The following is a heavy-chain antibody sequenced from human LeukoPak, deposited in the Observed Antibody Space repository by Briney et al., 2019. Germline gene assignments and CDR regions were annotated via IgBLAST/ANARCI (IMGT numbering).Heavy chain of an antibody. V-gene: IGHV3-64*01. CDR2: ISGSGVNT. CDR1: GFTFSTYA. J-gene: IGHJ4*02. Sequence: AGSLRLSCAASGFTFSTYAMYWVRQAPGKGLEYVSAISGSGVNTYYANSVKGRFTISRDNSKNTLYLQLGSLRAEDMAVYYCARDSSFGMDWGQGTLVTVSA. D-gene: IGHD1-14*01. CDR3: ARDSSFGMD.